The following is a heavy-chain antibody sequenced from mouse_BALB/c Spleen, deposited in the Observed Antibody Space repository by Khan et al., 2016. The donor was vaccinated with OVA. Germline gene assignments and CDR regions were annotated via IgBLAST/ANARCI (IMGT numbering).Heavy chain of an antibody. CDR3: ARGNYYGYYFDY. CDR1: GYSITSGYA. V-gene: IGHV3-2*02. J-gene: IGHJ2*01. CDR2: ISYSGVT. Sequence: EVQLQESGPGLVKPSQSLSLTCTVTGYSITSGYAWNWIRQFPGNKLEWMGYISYSGVTSYTPSLKSRISITRDTSKNQFFLQLNSVTTEDTATYYCARGNYYGYYFDYWGQGTTLTGSS. D-gene: IGHD1-1*01.